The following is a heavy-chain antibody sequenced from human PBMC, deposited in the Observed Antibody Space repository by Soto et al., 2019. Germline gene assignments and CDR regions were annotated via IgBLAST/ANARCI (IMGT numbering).Heavy chain of an antibody. CDR2: ISAYNGNT. CDR1: GYTFTSYG. V-gene: IGHV1-18*01. D-gene: IGHD3-10*01. CDR3: ARDVIGFGESNDAFDI. Sequence: QVQLVQSGAEVKKPGASVKVSCKASGYTFTSYGISWVRQAPGQGLEWMGWISAYNGNTNYAQKLQGRVTMTTDTXTXXAYMELRSLRSDDTAVYYCARDVIGFGESNDAFDIWGQGTMVTVSS. J-gene: IGHJ3*02.